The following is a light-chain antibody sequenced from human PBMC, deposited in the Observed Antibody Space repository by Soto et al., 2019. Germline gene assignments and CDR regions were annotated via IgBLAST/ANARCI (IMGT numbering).Light chain of an antibody. CDR3: QQYHNWPIT. J-gene: IGKJ5*01. CDR1: QSVSSSY. Sequence: EIVLTQSPGTLSLSPGERATLSCRASQSVSSSYLAWYQQKPGQAPRLLFYGASSRATGIPDRFSGSGSGTDFTLTISGLQSEDFAVYYCQQYHNWPITFGQGTRLEIK. CDR2: GAS. V-gene: IGKV3-20*01.